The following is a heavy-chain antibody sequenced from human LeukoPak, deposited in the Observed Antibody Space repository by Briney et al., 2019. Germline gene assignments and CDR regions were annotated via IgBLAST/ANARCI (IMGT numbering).Heavy chain of an antibody. J-gene: IGHJ4*02. CDR2: IKSKTDGGTT. Sequence: GGSLRLSCAASGFTFSNAWMSWVRQAPGKGLEWVGRIKSKTDGGTTDYAAPVKGRFTITRDDSKNTLYLQMNSLKTEDTAVYYCTTPYYYDSSGYYADYWGQGTLVTVSS. CDR1: GFTFSNAW. V-gene: IGHV3-15*01. CDR3: TTPYYYDSSGYYADY. D-gene: IGHD3-22*01.